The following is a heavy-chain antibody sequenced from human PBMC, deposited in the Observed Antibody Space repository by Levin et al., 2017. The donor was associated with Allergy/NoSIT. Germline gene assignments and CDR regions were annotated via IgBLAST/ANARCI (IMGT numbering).Heavy chain of an antibody. D-gene: IGHD6-13*01. V-gene: IGHV3-74*01. J-gene: IGHJ4*02. CDR2: IHHDGRST. CDR3: SRDQSYSSDY. Sequence: GGSLRLSCVASGFNFNVRWLHWVRQAPGKGLEWVSFIHHDGRSTNYADSVKGRFTISRDNAKNTVYLQMNSLTAEDTAIYYCSRDQSYSSDYWGQGTLVTVSS. CDR1: GFNFNVRW.